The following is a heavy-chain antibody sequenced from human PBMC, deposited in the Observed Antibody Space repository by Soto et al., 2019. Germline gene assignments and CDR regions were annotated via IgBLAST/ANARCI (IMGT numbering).Heavy chain of an antibody. CDR1: GFPFSTYP. Sequence: QSGGSLRLSCAASGFPFSTYPMNWVRQAPGKGLEWVSGISGSGISTFYADVVKGRFTISRDNSKNTVSLQMDSLRAEDTAVYYCAKLPMITASYYYYRMDVWGQGTTVTVSS. CDR3: AKLPMITASYYYYRMDV. D-gene: IGHD3-16*01. V-gene: IGHV3-23*01. J-gene: IGHJ6*02. CDR2: ISGSGIST.